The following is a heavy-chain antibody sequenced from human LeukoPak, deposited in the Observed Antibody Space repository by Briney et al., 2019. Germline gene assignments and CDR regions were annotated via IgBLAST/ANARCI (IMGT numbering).Heavy chain of an antibody. Sequence: GGSLRLSCAASGFTFSSYSMNWVRQAPGKGLEWVSSISSSSSYIYYADSVKGRFTISRDSAKNSLYLQMDSLRVEDAALYYCAKVSGIGRHFDHWGQGTLVTVSS. CDR1: GFTFSSYS. J-gene: IGHJ4*02. CDR2: ISSSSSYI. V-gene: IGHV3-21*01. D-gene: IGHD1-26*01. CDR3: AKVSGIGRHFDH.